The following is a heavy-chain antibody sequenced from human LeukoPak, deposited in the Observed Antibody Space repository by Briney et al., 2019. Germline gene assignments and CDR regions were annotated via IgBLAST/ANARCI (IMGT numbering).Heavy chain of an antibody. V-gene: IGHV5-51*01. Sequence: GESLKISCKGSGYSFTSYWIGWVRQMPGKGLEWMGIIYPGDSDTRYSPSFQGQVTISADKSISTAYLQWSSLKASDTAMYYFGKISDHLYDYFGGGYRCGYFDYWGQGTLVTVSS. CDR2: IYPGDSDT. CDR3: GKISDHLYDYFGGGYRCGYFDY. D-gene: IGHD3-16*02. J-gene: IGHJ4*02. CDR1: GYSFTSYW.